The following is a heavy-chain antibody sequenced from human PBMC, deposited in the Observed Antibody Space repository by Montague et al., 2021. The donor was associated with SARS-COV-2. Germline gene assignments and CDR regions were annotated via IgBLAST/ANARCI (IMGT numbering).Heavy chain of an antibody. CDR1: GESIDRDTYY. D-gene: IGHD3-10*01. CDR3: ARGTEYGSGIYSHYYYDH. J-gene: IGHJ4*02. Sequence: SETLSLTCIVSGESIDRDTYYWGWIRQSPGKGLEWIGSLSSSGSTYYNPSLRSRVTISMDTSKNHFSLKVNSVTAADTAVYYCARGTEYGSGIYSHYYYDHGGQGTLVTVSS. CDR2: LSSSGST. V-gene: IGHV4-39*02.